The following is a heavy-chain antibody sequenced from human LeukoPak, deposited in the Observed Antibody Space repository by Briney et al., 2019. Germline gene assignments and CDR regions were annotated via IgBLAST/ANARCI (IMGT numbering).Heavy chain of an antibody. CDR1: GFTFSSYA. V-gene: IGHV3-23*01. J-gene: IGHJ3*02. CDR3: ARNTSGSKLGDAFDI. Sequence: TGGSLRLSCAASGFTFSSYAMTWVRQAPGKGLEWISAISGSAYSTSYADSVKGRFTISRDNSKNTLYLQMNSLRAEDTAIYYCARNTSGSKLGDAFDIWGQGTMVTVSS. D-gene: IGHD3-22*01. CDR2: ISGSAYST.